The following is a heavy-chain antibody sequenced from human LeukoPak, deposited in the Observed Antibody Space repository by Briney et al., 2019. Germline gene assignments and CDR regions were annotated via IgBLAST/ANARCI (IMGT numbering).Heavy chain of an antibody. CDR2: IKQDGSEK. J-gene: IGHJ3*02. D-gene: IGHD2-2*02. CDR1: GFTFSSYW. CDR3: ARVRGGYCSGTSCYNAFDI. Sequence: GGSLRLSCAASGFTFSSYWMDWARHAPGKGLEWVANIKQDGSEKYYVNTVKGRFTISRDNAQNSLYLQMNSLRGEDTAVYYCARVRGGYCSGTSCYNAFDIWGQGTMVTVSS. V-gene: IGHV3-7*01.